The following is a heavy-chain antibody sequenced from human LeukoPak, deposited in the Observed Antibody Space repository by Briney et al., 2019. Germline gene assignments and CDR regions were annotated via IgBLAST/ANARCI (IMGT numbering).Heavy chain of an antibody. CDR2: IYHSGST. CDR3: ARDRSTGADY. V-gene: IGHV4-30-2*01. D-gene: IGHD4-17*01. CDR1: GGSISSGGYY. Sequence: SETLSLTCTVSGGSISSGGYYWSWIRQPPGKGLEWIGYIYHSGSTYYNPSLKGRVTISVNRSKNQFSLKLSSVTAADTAVYYCARDRSTGADYWGQGTLVTVSS. J-gene: IGHJ4*02.